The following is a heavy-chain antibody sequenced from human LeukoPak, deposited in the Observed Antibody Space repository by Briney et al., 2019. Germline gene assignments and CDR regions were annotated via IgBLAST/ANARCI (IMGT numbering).Heavy chain of an antibody. CDR1: RFIFSSYA. V-gene: IGHV3-30-3*01. CDR2: ISYDGSNK. J-gene: IGHJ4*02. Sequence: GRSLRLSCAGSRFIFSSYAMHWVRQAPGKGLEWVAVISYDGSNKYYADSVKGRFTISRDNSKNTLYLQMDSLRTEDTAVYYCAREGDYGDDESWGQGTLVTVSS. D-gene: IGHD4-17*01. CDR3: AREGDYGDDES.